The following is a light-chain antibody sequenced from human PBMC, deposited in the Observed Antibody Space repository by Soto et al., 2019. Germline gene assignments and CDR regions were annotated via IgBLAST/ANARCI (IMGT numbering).Light chain of an antibody. J-gene: IGLJ2*01. CDR2: GNT. V-gene: IGLV1-40*01. CDR3: QSYDSSLSGAV. CDR1: SYYIGTGYG. Sequence: QSVLTQPPSVSGAPGQRVTISCTGSSYYIGTGYGVHWYQQLPGTAPKLLINGNTNRPSVVPDRFSGSKSGTSASLAITGLQAEDEADYYCQSYDSSLSGAVFGRGTKLTVL.